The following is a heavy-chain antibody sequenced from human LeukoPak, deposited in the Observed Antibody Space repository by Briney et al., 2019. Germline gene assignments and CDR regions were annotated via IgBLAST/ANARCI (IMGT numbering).Heavy chain of an antibody. CDR2: ISGSGGTT. V-gene: IGHV3-23*01. CDR3: AKDLDSSSWLLGGFDY. D-gene: IGHD6-13*01. Sequence: PGGSLRLSCAASGFTFSSYAMHWVRQAPGKGLEWVSVISGSGGTTYYADSVKGRFTTSRDNSKNTLYLQMNSLRAEDTAVYYCAKDLDSSSWLLGGFDYWGQGTLVTVSS. J-gene: IGHJ4*02. CDR1: GFTFSSYA.